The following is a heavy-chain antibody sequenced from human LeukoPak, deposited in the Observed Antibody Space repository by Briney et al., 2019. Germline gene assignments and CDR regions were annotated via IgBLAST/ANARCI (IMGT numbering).Heavy chain of an antibody. J-gene: IGHJ3*02. D-gene: IGHD3-9*01. CDR3: ARGLALRYFDWLSGPNTFDI. CDR1: GLTFSSYS. CDR2: ISSSSSYI. Sequence: PGGSLRLSCAASGLTFSSYSMNWVRQAPGKGLEWVSSISSSSSYIYYADSVKGRFTISRDNAKNSLYLQMNSLRAEDTAVYYCARGLALRYFDWLSGPNTFDIWGQGTMVTGSS. V-gene: IGHV3-21*01.